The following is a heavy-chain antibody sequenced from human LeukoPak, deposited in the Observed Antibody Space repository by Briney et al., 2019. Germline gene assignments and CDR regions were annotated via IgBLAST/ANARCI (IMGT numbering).Heavy chain of an antibody. J-gene: IGHJ4*02. Sequence: PGGSLRLSCAASGFTFSSYAMSWVRQAPGKGLEWVSAISGSGGSTYYADSVRGRFTVSRDNSKNTLYLQMNSLRAEDTAVYYCAKHADTAMVGDYFDYWGQGTLVTVSS. CDR2: ISGSGGST. D-gene: IGHD5-18*01. CDR1: GFTFSSYA. V-gene: IGHV3-23*01. CDR3: AKHADTAMVGDYFDY.